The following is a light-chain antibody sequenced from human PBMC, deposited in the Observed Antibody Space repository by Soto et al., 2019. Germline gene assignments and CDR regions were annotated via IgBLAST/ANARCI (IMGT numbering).Light chain of an antibody. V-gene: IGLV1-51*01. CDR1: TSNIGNDY. CDR3: VTCDSSLSAGV. CDR2: DNN. Sequence: QSVLTQPPSVSAAPGQKVTISCSGSTSNIGNDYVSWYQQLPGTAPKLLIYDNNKRPSEIPDRFSGSKSGTSATLGITGLTTGDEADYYCVTCDSSLSAGVFGGGTQLTV. J-gene: IGLJ2*01.